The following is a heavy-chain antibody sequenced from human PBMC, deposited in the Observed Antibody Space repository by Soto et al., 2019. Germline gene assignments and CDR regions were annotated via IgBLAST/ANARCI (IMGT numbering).Heavy chain of an antibody. D-gene: IGHD6-19*01. CDR2: TYYRSKRYN. CDR3: ARDPIAVAGTRYGMDV. Sequence: SQTPSLTCAISRDSLSGISAAWNWIRQSPSRGLEWLGRTYYRSKRYNDHAVSVKSRITINPDTSKNQFSLQLNSVPPEDTAVYYCARDPIAVAGTRYGMDVWGQGTTVTVSS. J-gene: IGHJ6*02. V-gene: IGHV6-1*01. CDR1: RDSLSGISAA.